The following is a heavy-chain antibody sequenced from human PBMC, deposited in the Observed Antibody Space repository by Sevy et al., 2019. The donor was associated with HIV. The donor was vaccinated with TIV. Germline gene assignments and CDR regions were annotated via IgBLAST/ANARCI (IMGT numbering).Heavy chain of an antibody. CDR1: GGSVNNHY. J-gene: IGHJ5*02. CDR2: AHYSGRP. D-gene: IGHD2-8*01. CDR3: ATFGTNFDPRFDP. Sequence: SETLSLKCSVSGGSVNNHYWTWIRQSPGKGLEWLGYAHYSGRPEYNPSLKSRLTISLDFSKNQFSLQLDYVTAADSAIYYGATFGTNFDPRFDPWGQGTLVTVSS. V-gene: IGHV4-59*02.